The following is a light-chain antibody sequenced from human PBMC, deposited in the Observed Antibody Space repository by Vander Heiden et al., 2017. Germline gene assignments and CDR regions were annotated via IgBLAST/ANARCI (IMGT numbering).Light chain of an antibody. CDR2: DAS. CDR1: QSISAD. CDR3: QQRNSWPRT. J-gene: IGKJ2*01. Sequence: EIVLTQSPATLSLSPGERATLSCRASQSISADLAWYQQKPGQAPRLLIYDASNRATGSPARFSGSGSGTDVTLTISNLVPEDFAVYYCQQRNSWPRTFGQGTKVEI. V-gene: IGKV3-11*01.